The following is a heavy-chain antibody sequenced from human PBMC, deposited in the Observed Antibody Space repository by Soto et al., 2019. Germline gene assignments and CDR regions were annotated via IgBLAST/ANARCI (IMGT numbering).Heavy chain of an antibody. CDR1: GGSFSGYY. CDR2: INHSGST. CDR3: ARVRTTGTRIYYYYGMDV. D-gene: IGHD1-1*01. J-gene: IGHJ6*02. Sequence: QVQLQQWGAGLLKPSETLSLTCAVYGGSFSGYYWSWIRQPPGKGLEWIGEINHSGSTNYNPSLKSRVTISVDTSKNQFSLKLSSVTAADTAVYYCARVRTTGTRIYYYYGMDVWVQGTTVTVSS. V-gene: IGHV4-34*01.